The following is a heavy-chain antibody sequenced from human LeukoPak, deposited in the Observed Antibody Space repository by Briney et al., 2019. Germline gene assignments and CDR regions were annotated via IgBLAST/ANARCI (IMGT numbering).Heavy chain of an antibody. CDR2: ISAYNGNT. D-gene: IGHD6-19*01. CDR1: GYTFTSYG. J-gene: IGHJ6*03. Sequence: ASVKVSCKASGYTFTSYGISWVRQAPGQGLEWMGWISAYNGNTNYARKLQGRVTMTTDTSTSTAYMELRSLRSDDTAVYYCARDTIAVADYYYYYMDVWGKGTTVTVSS. V-gene: IGHV1-18*01. CDR3: ARDTIAVADYYYYYMDV.